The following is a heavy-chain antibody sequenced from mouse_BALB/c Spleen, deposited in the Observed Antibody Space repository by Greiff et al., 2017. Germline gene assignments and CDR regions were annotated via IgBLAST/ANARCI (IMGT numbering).Heavy chain of an antibody. CDR3: ARGDYYGTTGYFDY. D-gene: IGHD2-1*01. CDR2: IWAGGST. V-gene: IGHV2-9*02. Sequence: VKLVESGPGLVAPSQSLSITCTVSGFSLTSYGVHWVRQPPGKGLEWLGVIWAGGSTNYNSALMSRLSISKDNSKSQVFLKMNSLQTDDTAMYYCARGDYYGTTGYFDYWGQGTTLTVSS. CDR1: GFSLTSYG. J-gene: IGHJ2*01.